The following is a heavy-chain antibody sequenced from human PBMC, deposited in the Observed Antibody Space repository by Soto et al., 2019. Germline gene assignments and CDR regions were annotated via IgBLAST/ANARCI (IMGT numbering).Heavy chain of an antibody. V-gene: IGHV4-30-4*01. J-gene: IGHJ6*02. CDR1: GGSISSDNFF. Sequence: PSETLSLTCTVSGGSISSDNFFWSWIRQPPGEGLEWIGYIYYRGSTYYNPSLESRLTLLVDTSKNQFSLKLRSVTAADTAVYYCARVAIACPSSSCYNHYYYSLDVWGQGTTVTV. D-gene: IGHD2-2*02. CDR3: ARVAIACPSSSCYNHYYYSLDV. CDR2: IYYRGST.